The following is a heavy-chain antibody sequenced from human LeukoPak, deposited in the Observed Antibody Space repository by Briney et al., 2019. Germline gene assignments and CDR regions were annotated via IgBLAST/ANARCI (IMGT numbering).Heavy chain of an antibody. CDR2: INHSGST. V-gene: IGHV4-34*01. J-gene: IGHJ1*01. CDR3: ARQVVGSWYRKSVGLAFQH. CDR1: GGSFSGYY. Sequence: SETLSLTCAVYGGSFSGYYWSWIRQPPGKGLEWIGEINHSGSTNYNPSLKSRVTISVDTSKNQFSLKLSSVTAADTAVYYCARQVVGSWYRKSVGLAFQHWGQGTLVTVSS. D-gene: IGHD6-13*01.